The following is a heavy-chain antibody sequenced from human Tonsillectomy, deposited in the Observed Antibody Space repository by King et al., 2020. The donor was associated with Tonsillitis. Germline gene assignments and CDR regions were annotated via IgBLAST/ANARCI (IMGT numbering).Heavy chain of an antibody. CDR1: GFTFSSYA. D-gene: IGHD2-21*02. Sequence: VQLVESGGGLVQPGGSLRLSCAASGFTFSSYAMHWVRQAPGKGLEYVSAISSNGGSTYYANSVKGRFTISRDNSKNTLYLQMGSLRAEDMAVYYCARDGGVHIVVVTAKPYWYFDLWGRGTLVTVSS. V-gene: IGHV3-64*01. CDR3: ARDGGVHIVVVTAKPYWYFDL. J-gene: IGHJ2*01. CDR2: ISSNGGST.